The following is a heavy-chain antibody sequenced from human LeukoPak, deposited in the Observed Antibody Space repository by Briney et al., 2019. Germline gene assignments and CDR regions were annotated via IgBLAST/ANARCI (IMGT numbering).Heavy chain of an antibody. D-gene: IGHD5-18*01. CDR3: AKLTRIQLFFDY. Sequence: GGSLRLSCAASGFTFSSYWMHWVRQAPGKGLVWVSRINSDGSSTSYADSVRGRITISRDNSRNTLYLQMNSLRVDDTAVYYCAKLTRIQLFFDYWGQGTLVTVSS. CDR2: INSDGSST. CDR1: GFTFSSYW. J-gene: IGHJ4*02. V-gene: IGHV3-74*01.